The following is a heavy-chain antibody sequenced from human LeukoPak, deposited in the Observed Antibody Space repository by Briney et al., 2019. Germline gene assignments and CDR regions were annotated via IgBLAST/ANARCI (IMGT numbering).Heavy chain of an antibody. J-gene: IGHJ4*02. CDR3: AREDGYNYLLLDY. V-gene: IGHV1-2*02. D-gene: IGHD5-24*01. CDR2: INPNSGGT. CDR1: GCTFTGYY. Sequence: ASVKVSCKASGCTFTGYYMHWVRQAPGQGLEWMGWINPNSGGTNYAQKFQGRVTMTRDTSISTAYMELSRLRSDDTAVYYCAREDGYNYLLLDYWGQGTLVTVSS.